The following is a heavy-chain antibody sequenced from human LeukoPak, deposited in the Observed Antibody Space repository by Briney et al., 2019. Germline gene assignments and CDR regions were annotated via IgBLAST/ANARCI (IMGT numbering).Heavy chain of an antibody. CDR1: GLSLRNVW. V-gene: IGHV3-15*07. D-gene: IGHD3-22*01. CDR3: AQGSGFYYDY. CDR2: IKRETDGGTT. J-gene: IGHJ4*02. Sequence: GGSLRLSCAVSGLSLRNVWMNWLRQAPGKGLEWVGLIKRETDGGTTDFAAPVKGRFTISRDDSKNTLYSQMNRLTSEDTAVYYCAQGSGFYYDYWGQGTLVTVSS.